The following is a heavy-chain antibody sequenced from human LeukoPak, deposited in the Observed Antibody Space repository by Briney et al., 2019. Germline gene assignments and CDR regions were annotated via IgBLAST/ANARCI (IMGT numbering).Heavy chain of an antibody. CDR2: INHSGST. D-gene: IGHD3-22*01. J-gene: IGHJ4*02. V-gene: IGHV4-34*01. CDR3: ARGHNDSSALGY. CDR1: GGSFSGYY. Sequence: SETLSLTCAVYGGSFSGYYWSWIRQPPGKGLEWIGEINHSGSTNYNPSFKSRVTISVDTSKNQFSLKLSSVTAADTAVYYCARGHNDSSALGYWGQGTLVTVSS.